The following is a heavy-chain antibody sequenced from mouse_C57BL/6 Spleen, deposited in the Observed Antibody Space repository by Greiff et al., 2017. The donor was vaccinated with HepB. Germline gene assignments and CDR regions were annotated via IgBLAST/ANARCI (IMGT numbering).Heavy chain of an antibody. CDR2: IYPRSGNT. D-gene: IGHD1-1*01. CDR1: GYTFTSYG. V-gene: IGHV1-81*01. J-gene: IGHJ2*01. Sequence: VKLMESGAELARPGASVKLSCKASGYTFTSYGISWVKQRTGQGLEWIGEIYPRSGNTYYNEKFKGKATLTADKSSSTAYMELRSLTSEDSAVYFCARSTTVVATGWGQGTTLTVSS. CDR3: ARSTTVVATG.